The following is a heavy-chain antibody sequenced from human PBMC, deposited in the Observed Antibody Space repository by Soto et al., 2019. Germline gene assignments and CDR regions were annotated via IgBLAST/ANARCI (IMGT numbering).Heavy chain of an antibody. CDR1: GFTLSDYA. CDR2: ISGSGGST. J-gene: IGHJ4*02. CDR3: AKDGVPNDSSGYYSILLDF. Sequence: GGSLRLSCAASGFTLSDYAVTWVRQAPGKGLEWVSTISGSGGSTYYADSVKGRFTISRDNSRNTLYLQLNDLRAEDTAVYYCAKDGVPNDSSGYYSILLDFWGQGTLVTVSS. D-gene: IGHD3-22*01. V-gene: IGHV3-23*01.